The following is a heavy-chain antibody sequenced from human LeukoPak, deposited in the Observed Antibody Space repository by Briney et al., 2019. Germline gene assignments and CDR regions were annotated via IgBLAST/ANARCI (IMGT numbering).Heavy chain of an antibody. CDR2: SKQKGST. CDR3: ASTPLAAADPDAYYYYCGMDV. CDR1: GGSFSGYY. J-gene: IGHJ6*02. Sequence: ADTLSLTCAVYGGSFSGYYWSWIRQPPGKGLEWIGESKQKGSTNYNPSLKSRVTISVETSKNQFSLKLSSVNAADTAVYYCASTPLAAADPDAYYYYCGMDVWGQGTTVTVFS. V-gene: IGHV4-34*01. D-gene: IGHD6-13*01.